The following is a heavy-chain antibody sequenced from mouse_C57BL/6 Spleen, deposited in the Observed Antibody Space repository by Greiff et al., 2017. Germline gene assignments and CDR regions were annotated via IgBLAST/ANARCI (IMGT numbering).Heavy chain of an antibody. V-gene: IGHV1-69*01. CDR3: ARGQLRLPNYFDY. J-gene: IGHJ2*01. D-gene: IGHD3-2*02. CDR1: GYTFTSYW. CDR2: IDPSDSYT. Sequence: QVQLQQPGAELVMPGASVKLSCKASGYTFTSYWLHWVKQRPGQGLEWIGEIDPSDSYTNYNQKFKGKSTLTVDKSASTAYMQLSSLTSEASAVYYCARGQLRLPNYFDYWGQGTTLTVSS.